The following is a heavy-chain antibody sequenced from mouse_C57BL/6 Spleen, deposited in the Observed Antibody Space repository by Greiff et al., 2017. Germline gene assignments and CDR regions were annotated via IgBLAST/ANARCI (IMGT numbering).Heavy chain of an antibody. Sequence: HVQLQQSGAELVRPGASVTLSCTASGYTFTSYGISWVKQRTGQGLEWIGEIYPRSGNTYYNEKVKGKATLTADKSSSTAYMELRSLPSEDSAVYFCARGEATLPFADWGQGTLVTVSA. D-gene: IGHD2-12*01. CDR2: IYPRSGNT. V-gene: IGHV1-81*01. J-gene: IGHJ3*01. CDR3: ARGEATLPFAD. CDR1: GYTFTSYG.